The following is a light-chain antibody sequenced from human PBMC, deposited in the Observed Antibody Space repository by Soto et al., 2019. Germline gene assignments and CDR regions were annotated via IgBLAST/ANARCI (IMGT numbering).Light chain of an antibody. CDR3: QSYVSSLTNYV. J-gene: IGLJ1*01. CDR2: GTT. Sequence: QSVLTQPPSVSGAPGQSVIISGTGSRSNVGGGYDVHWYQQFLGTYPKLLISGTTNRPSGLPDRFSGSKSGTSASLAIPGLQAEDEADYCCQSYVSSLTNYVFGTGTKLTVL. CDR1: RSNVGGGYD. V-gene: IGLV1-40*01.